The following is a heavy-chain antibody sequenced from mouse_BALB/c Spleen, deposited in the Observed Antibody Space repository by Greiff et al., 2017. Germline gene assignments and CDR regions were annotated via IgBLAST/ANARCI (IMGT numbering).Heavy chain of an antibody. V-gene: IGHV5-6-5*01. CDR2: ISSGGNT. Sequence: EVQRVESGGGLVKPGGSLKLSCAASGFTFSSYAMSWVRQTPEKRLEWVASISSGGNTYYPDSVKGRFTISRDNARNILYLQMSSLRSEDTAMYYWARGLGLRQYYFDYWGQGTTLTVSS. D-gene: IGHD2-4*01. J-gene: IGHJ2*01. CDR1: GFTFSSYA. CDR3: ARGLGLRQYYFDY.